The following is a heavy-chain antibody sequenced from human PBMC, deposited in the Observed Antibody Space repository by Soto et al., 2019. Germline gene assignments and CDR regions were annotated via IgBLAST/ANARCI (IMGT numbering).Heavy chain of an antibody. D-gene: IGHD3-16*02. CDR3: AREAMYDYVWGSYRYMYYFDY. CDR1: GGSISSYY. J-gene: IGHJ4*02. CDR2: IYTSGST. V-gene: IGHV4-4*07. Sequence: LSLTCTVSGGSISSYYWSWIRQPAGKGLEWIGRIYTSGSTNYNPSLKSRVTMSVDTSKNQFSLKLSSVTAADTAVYYCAREAMYDYVWGSYRYMYYFDYWGQGTLVTVS.